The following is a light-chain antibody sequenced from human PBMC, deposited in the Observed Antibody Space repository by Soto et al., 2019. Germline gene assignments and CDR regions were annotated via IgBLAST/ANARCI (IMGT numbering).Light chain of an antibody. Sequence: EIVLPQSPGTLSLSPGERATLSCRASQTVGSAYLARYQHKPGQAPRLLIYGTSSRSTGIPDRISGSGSVSDFTLTISAPEPEYFAVYDGQPDGSSRWSFGQGTKV. J-gene: IGKJ1*01. CDR1: QTVGSAY. CDR2: GTS. V-gene: IGKV3-20*01. CDR3: QPDGSSRWS.